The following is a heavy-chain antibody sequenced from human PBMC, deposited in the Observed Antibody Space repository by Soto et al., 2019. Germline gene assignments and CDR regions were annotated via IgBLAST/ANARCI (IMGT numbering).Heavy chain of an antibody. Sequence: PGGSLRLSCAASGFIFSNYAMNWVRQAPGKGLEWVSFVSANADGTFYADSVKGRFSISRDDAKNSLYLQMNSLRAEDTALYYCAKDFVRSGYCSRTSCYLSIGAGLGAFDIWRQGTMVTVAS. V-gene: IGHV3-23*01. CDR1: GFIFSNYA. J-gene: IGHJ3*02. D-gene: IGHD2-2*01. CDR2: VSANADGT. CDR3: AKDFVRSGYCSRTSCYLSIGAGLGAFDI.